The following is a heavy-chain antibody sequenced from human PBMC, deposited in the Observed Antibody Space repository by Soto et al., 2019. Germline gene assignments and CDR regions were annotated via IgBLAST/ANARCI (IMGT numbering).Heavy chain of an antibody. D-gene: IGHD1-7*01. CDR3: ARDNWNYTFDY. Sequence: QVQLVESGGGVVQPGRSLRLSCAASGFTFSSYAMHWVRQAPGKGLEGVAVISYDGSNKYYADSVKGRFTISRDNSKNTLYLQMNSLRAEDTAVYYCARDNWNYTFDYWGQGTLVTVSS. V-gene: IGHV3-30-3*01. J-gene: IGHJ4*02. CDR1: GFTFSSYA. CDR2: ISYDGSNK.